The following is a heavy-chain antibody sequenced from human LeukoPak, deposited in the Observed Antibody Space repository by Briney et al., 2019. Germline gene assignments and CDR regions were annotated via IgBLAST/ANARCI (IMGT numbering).Heavy chain of an antibody. V-gene: IGHV4-34*01. CDR3: ARHNGYSFGRQDY. CDR1: GGSFSGYY. Sequence: SETLSLTCAVYGGSFSGYYWSWIRQPPGKGLEWIGEINHSGSTNYNPSLKSRVTISVDTSKNQFSLKLSSVTAADTAVYYCARHNGYSFGRQDYWGQGTLVTVSS. D-gene: IGHD5-18*01. CDR2: INHSGST. J-gene: IGHJ4*02.